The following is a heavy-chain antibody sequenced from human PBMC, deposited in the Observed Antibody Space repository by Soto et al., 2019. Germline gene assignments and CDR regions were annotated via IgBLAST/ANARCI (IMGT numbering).Heavy chain of an antibody. V-gene: IGHV3-15*01. CDR1: GFSFSNVW. Sequence: EVQLVESGGGLVKPGGSLTLSCAASGFSFSNVWMSWVRQAPGKGLEWVGHIKSKSVCGTPDYTAPVKGRFTISRDDSKDTLYLEMNCLKTEDTAVYYCTTYSSQTFCDGGPCYSVQTNIHDSWGQGILVTVSS. CDR3: TTYSSQTFCDGGPCYSVQTNIHDS. J-gene: IGHJ4*02. D-gene: IGHD2-15*01. CDR2: IKSKSVCGTP.